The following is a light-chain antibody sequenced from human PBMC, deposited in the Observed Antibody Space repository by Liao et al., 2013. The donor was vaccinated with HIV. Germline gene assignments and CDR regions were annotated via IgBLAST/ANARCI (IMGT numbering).Light chain of an antibody. J-gene: IGLJ2*01. CDR3: QAWDSSTVV. CDR1: KLGDKY. Sequence: SYELTQPPSVSESPGQTAIITCSGEKLGDKYACWYQQKPGQSPVLVIYQDSKRPSGIPERFSGSNSGNTATLTISGTQAMDEADYYCQAWDSSTVVFGGGTKLTVL. CDR2: QDS. V-gene: IGLV3-1*01.